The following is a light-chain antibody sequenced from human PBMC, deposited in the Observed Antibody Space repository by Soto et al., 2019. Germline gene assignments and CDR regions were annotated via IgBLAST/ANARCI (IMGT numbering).Light chain of an antibody. J-gene: IGKJ4*01. Sequence: EVELTQSPDILSVSPGETATLSCRASQSVRSNLAWYQQKPGQAPRLLIYGASTRATGIPARFSGSGSGREFTLTISSLQSEDFGHYYCQQYNIWPPLTFGGGTKVEIK. V-gene: IGKV3-15*01. CDR1: QSVRSN. CDR3: QQYNIWPPLT. CDR2: GAS.